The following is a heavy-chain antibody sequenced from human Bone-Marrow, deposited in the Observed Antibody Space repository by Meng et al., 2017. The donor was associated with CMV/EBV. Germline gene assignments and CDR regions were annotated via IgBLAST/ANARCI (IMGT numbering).Heavy chain of an antibody. CDR3: AREAASGWYPYYYYGMDV. CDR2: ISYDGSNK. CDR1: GFIFSSYA. J-gene: IGHJ6*02. D-gene: IGHD6-19*01. Sequence: GESLKISCVASGFIFSSYAMHWVRQAPGKGLEWVAVISYDGSNKYYADSVKGRFTISRDNAKNTLYLQMNSLRAEDTAVYYCAREAASGWYPYYYYGMDVWGQGTTVTVSS. V-gene: IGHV3-30*04.